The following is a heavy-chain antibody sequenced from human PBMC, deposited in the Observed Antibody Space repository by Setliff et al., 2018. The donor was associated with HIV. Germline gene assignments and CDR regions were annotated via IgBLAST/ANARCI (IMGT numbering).Heavy chain of an antibody. CDR2: IYTGGRT. D-gene: IGHD3-10*01. Sequence: SETLSLTCTVSDDSISSNYWSWIRQSAGKGLEWVGRIYTGGRTNYNPSLKGRVTMSVDTSKNQFSLNLSSVTAADTAVYYCARLYYCGSGNYNDAFDIWGQGTMVTVSS. CDR3: ARLYYCGSGNYNDAFDI. J-gene: IGHJ3*02. V-gene: IGHV4-4*07. CDR1: DDSISSNY.